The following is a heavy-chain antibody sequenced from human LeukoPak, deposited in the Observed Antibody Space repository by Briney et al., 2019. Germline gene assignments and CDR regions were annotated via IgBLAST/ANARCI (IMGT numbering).Heavy chain of an antibody. Sequence: GESLRLSCAVSGFTFSSYSMNWVRQAPGKGLEWVSSISSRSSYTYDADSVKGRFTISRDNAKNSLYLQMNSLRAEDTAVYYCARGASPWYFDLWGRGTLVTVSS. V-gene: IGHV3-21*01. CDR1: GFTFSSYS. CDR3: ARGASPWYFDL. J-gene: IGHJ2*01. CDR2: ISSRSSYT.